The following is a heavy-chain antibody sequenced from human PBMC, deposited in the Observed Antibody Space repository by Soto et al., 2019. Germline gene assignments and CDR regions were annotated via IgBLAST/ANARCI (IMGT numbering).Heavy chain of an antibody. CDR3: TLVETTVTKL. Sequence: QITLKESGPTLVKPTQTLTLTCTFSGFSLSTSGVGVGWIRQPPGKALEWLALIYWDDDKRYTPSLKSRLTITKDTSKIQVVLTMTNMDPVDTGTYYCTLVETTVTKLWGQGTLVTVSS. J-gene: IGHJ4*02. D-gene: IGHD4-17*01. V-gene: IGHV2-5*02. CDR1: GFSLSTSGVG. CDR2: IYWDDDK.